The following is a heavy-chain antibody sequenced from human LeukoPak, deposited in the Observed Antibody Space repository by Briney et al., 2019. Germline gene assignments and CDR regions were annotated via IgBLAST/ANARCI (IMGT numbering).Heavy chain of an antibody. Sequence: PSETLFLTCTVSGGSISSYYWSWIRQPPGKGLEWIGYIYYSGSTNYNPSLKSRVTISVDTSKNQFSLKLSSVTAADTAVYYCARDHSRGGPYYYGMDVWGQGTTVTVSS. V-gene: IGHV4-59*01. D-gene: IGHD3-16*01. CDR2: IYYSGST. CDR3: ARDHSRGGPYYYGMDV. J-gene: IGHJ6*02. CDR1: GGSISSYY.